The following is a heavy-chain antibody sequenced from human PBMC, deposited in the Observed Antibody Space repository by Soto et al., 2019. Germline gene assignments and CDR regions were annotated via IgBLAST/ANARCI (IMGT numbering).Heavy chain of an antibody. D-gene: IGHD6-19*01. J-gene: IGHJ6*02. Sequence: SETLSLTCTVSGGSISSSSYYWGWIRQPPGKGLEWIGYIYYSGSTNYNPSLKSRVTISVDTSKNQFSLKLSSVTAADTAVYYCARHGQWLVTGYYYYRMDVWGQGTTVTVSS. CDR1: GGSISSSSYY. V-gene: IGHV4-61*05. CDR3: ARHGQWLVTGYYYYRMDV. CDR2: IYYSGST.